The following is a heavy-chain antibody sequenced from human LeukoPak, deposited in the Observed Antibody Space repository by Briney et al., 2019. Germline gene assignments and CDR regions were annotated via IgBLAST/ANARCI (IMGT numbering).Heavy chain of an antibody. CDR1: GFTFSSYG. Sequence: GRSLRLSCAASGFTFSSYGMHWVRQAPGKGLEWVGRIKSKTDGGTTDYAAPVKGRFTISRDDSKNTLYLQMNSLKTEDTAVYYCTTDVLRYFDWLFDYWGQGTLVTVSS. J-gene: IGHJ4*02. V-gene: IGHV3-15*01. D-gene: IGHD3-9*01. CDR2: IKSKTDGGTT. CDR3: TTDVLRYFDWLFDY.